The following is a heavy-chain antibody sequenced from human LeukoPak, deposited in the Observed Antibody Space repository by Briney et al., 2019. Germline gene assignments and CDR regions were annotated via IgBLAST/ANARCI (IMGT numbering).Heavy chain of an antibody. CDR3: ARAHSIASYYYGVDV. CDR2: IYYSGSN. D-gene: IGHD2/OR15-2a*01. J-gene: IGHJ6*02. Sequence: SETLSLTCTVSGDPISSSYSYWAWVRQPPGKGLEWNVNIYYSGSNYYSPSLTSRVTVSVDTSENQFSLKLSSVTAADTAVYYCARAHSIASYYYGVDVWGQGTTVTVSS. V-gene: IGHV4-39*07. CDR1: GDPISSSYSY.